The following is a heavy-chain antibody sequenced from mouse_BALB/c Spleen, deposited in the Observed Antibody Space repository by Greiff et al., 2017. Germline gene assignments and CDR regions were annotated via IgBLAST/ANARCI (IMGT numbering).Heavy chain of an antibody. Sequence: EVKVVESGGGLVQPGGSRKLSCATSGFTFSSFGMHWVRQAPEKGLEWVAYISSGSSTIYYADTVKGRFTISRDNPKNTLFLQMTSLRSEDTAMYYCARSTTVVVDYWGQGTTLTVSS. CDR2: ISSGSSTI. CDR1: GFTFSSFG. V-gene: IGHV5-17*02. D-gene: IGHD1-1*01. CDR3: ARSTTVVVDY. J-gene: IGHJ2*01.